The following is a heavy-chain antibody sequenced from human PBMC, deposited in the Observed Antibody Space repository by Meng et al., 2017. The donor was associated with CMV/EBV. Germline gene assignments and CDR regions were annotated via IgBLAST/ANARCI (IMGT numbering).Heavy chain of an antibody. CDR2: ISSSGSTI. D-gene: IGHD5-18*01. CDR3: ARDLETAMDLLYYYYGMDV. V-gene: IGHV3-48*03. J-gene: IGHJ6*02. Sequence: GESLKISCAASGFTFSSYEMNWVRQAPGKGLEWVSYISSSGSTIYYADSVKGRFTISRDNAKNSLYLQMNSLRAEDTAVYYCARDLETAMDLLYYYYGMDVWGQGTTVTVSS. CDR1: GFTFSSYE.